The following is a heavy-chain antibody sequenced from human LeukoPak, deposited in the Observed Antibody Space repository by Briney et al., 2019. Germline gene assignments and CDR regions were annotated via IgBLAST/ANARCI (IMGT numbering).Heavy chain of an antibody. CDR3: ARDGLPYYYDSTGYYGYNYFFDY. CDR2: IYSGGST. V-gene: IGHV3-53*04. Sequence: PGGSLRLSCAASGFTVSSNYMSWVRQAPGKGLEWVSVIYSGGSTYYADSVKGRFTISRHNSKNTLYLQMNSLRAEDTAVYYCARDGLPYYYDSTGYYGYNYFFDYWGQGTLVTVSS. CDR1: GFTVSSNY. J-gene: IGHJ4*02. D-gene: IGHD3-22*01.